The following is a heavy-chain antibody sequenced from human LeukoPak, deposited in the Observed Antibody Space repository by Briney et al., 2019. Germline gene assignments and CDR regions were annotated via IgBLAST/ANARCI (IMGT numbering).Heavy chain of an antibody. CDR1: GGSIGSDH. V-gene: IGHV4-59*01. CDR3: VASYGGYVLDY. J-gene: IGHJ4*02. D-gene: IGHD5-12*01. Sequence: SETLSLTCSVSGGSIGSDHCNWIRQPSGKGLEWIGIVFNNGGTKHNPSLKSRVAISVDTSKNQFALKLSSVTAADTAVYYCVASYGGYVLDYWGQGALVIVSS. CDR2: VFNNGGT.